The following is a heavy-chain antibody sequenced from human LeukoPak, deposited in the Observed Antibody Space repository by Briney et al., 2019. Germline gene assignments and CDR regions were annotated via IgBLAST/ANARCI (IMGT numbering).Heavy chain of an antibody. D-gene: IGHD6-6*01. CDR1: GGSFSGYY. V-gene: IGHV4-34*01. CDR3: AREPSSSSKLDY. CDR2: INHSGST. Sequence: SETLSFTCAVYGGSFSGYYWSWIRQPPGKGLEWIGEINHSGSTNYNPSLKSRVTISVDTSKNQFSLKLSSVTAADTAVYYCAREPSSSSKLDYRGQGTLVTVSS. J-gene: IGHJ4*02.